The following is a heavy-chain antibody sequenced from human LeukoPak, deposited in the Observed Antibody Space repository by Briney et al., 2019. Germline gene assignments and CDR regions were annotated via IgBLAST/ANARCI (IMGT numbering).Heavy chain of an antibody. J-gene: IGHJ4*02. V-gene: IGHV1-46*01. CDR3: ARDSIYYGSGSYTFDY. D-gene: IGHD3-10*01. Sequence: ASVKVSCKASGYTFTSYYMHWVRQAPGQGLEWMGIINPSGGSTSYAQKFQGRVTMTRDMSTSTVYMELNSLRSEDTAVYYCARDSIYYGSGSYTFDYWGQGTLVTVSS. CDR2: INPSGGST. CDR1: GYTFTSYY.